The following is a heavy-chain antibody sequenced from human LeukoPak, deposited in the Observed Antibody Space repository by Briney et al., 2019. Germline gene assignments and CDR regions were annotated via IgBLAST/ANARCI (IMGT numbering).Heavy chain of an antibody. Sequence: PGGSLRLSCAASGFTFSSYAMNWVRQAPGKGLEWVSIISGSGDNTYYTDSVKGRFTISRDNSKNTLYLQMNSLRAEDTAVYYCAKWARYCTNGVCYYFDYWGQGTLVTVSS. D-gene: IGHD2-8*01. J-gene: IGHJ4*02. CDR3: AKWARYCTNGVCYYFDY. CDR2: ISGSGDNT. CDR1: GFTFSSYA. V-gene: IGHV3-23*01.